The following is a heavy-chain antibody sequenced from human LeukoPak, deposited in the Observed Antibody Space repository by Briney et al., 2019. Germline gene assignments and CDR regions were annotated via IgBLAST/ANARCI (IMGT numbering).Heavy chain of an antibody. CDR1: GFTFSSYA. D-gene: IGHD4-17*01. CDR3: AKARYGDYVAPVGGPFDY. CDR2: ISGSGGST. V-gene: IGHV3-23*01. J-gene: IGHJ4*02. Sequence: GGSLRLSCAASGFTFSSYAMSWVRQAPGKGLEWVSAISGSGGSTYYADSVKGRFTISRDNSKNTLHLQMNSLRAEDTAVYYCAKARYGDYVAPVGGPFDYWGQGTLVTVSS.